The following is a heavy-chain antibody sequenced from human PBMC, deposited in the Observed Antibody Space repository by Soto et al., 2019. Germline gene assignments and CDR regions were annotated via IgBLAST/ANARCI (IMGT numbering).Heavy chain of an antibody. Sequence: ESGGVVVQPGGSLRLSCAASGFTFDDYTMHWVRQAPGKGLEWVSLISWDGGSTYYADSVKGRFTISRDNSKNSLYLQMNSLRTEDTALYYCAKDIGYGPGYGMDVWGQGTTVTVSS. D-gene: IGHD1-1*01. CDR2: ISWDGGST. CDR1: GFTFDDYT. V-gene: IGHV3-43*01. CDR3: AKDIGYGPGYGMDV. J-gene: IGHJ6*02.